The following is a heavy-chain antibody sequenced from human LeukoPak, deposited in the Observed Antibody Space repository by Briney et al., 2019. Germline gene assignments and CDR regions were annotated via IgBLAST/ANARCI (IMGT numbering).Heavy chain of an antibody. D-gene: IGHD4-17*01. CDR3: TTVRTY. CDR1: GFTFSNTW. V-gene: IGHV3-15*04. CDR2: IAAKGDGGTT. Sequence: PGGSLRLSCSASGFTFSNTWMNWVPQAPGKGLEWVGRIAAKGDGGTTDYAAPVKGRFTISRDDSKNTLHLQMNSLKTEDTAVYYCTTVRTYWGQGTLVTVSS. J-gene: IGHJ4*02.